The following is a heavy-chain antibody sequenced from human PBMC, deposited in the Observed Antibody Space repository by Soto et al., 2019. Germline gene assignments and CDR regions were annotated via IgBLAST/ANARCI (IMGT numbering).Heavy chain of an antibody. D-gene: IGHD1-26*01. J-gene: IGHJ6*02. CDR3: ARDKELDASDGMDV. CDR2: INPNSGGT. Sequence: GASVKVSCKASGYTFTGYYMHWVRQAPGQGLEWMGWINPNSGGTNYAQKFQGWVTMTRDTSISTAYMELSRLRSDDTAVYYCARDKELDASDGMDVWGQGTTVTV. V-gene: IGHV1-2*04. CDR1: GYTFTGYY.